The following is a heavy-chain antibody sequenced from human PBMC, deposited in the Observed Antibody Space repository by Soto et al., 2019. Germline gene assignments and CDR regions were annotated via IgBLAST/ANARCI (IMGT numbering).Heavy chain of an antibody. D-gene: IGHD3-3*01. CDR3: ARDSSYYDFWSGSSSDFDY. Sequence: ASVKVPCKASGYTFTSYAMHWVRQAPGQRLEWMGWINAGNGNTKYSQKFQGRVTITRDTSASTAYMELSSLRSEDTAVYYCARDSSYYDFWSGSSSDFDYWGQGTLVTVSS. CDR1: GYTFTSYA. J-gene: IGHJ4*02. V-gene: IGHV1-3*01. CDR2: INAGNGNT.